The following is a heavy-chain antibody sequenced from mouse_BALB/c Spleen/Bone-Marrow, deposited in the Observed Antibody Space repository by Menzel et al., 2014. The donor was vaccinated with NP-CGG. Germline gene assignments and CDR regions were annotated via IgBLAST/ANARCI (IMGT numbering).Heavy chain of an antibody. V-gene: IGHV7-3*02. Sequence: EVMLMESGGGLVQPGGSLRLSCATSGFTFTDYYMNWVRQPPGKALEWLGFIRNKANGYTTEYSASVKGRFTISRDNSQSILYLQMNTLRAEDSATYYCARDSRSTVSHFDYWGQGTTLTVSS. D-gene: IGHD1-1*01. CDR2: IRNKANGYTT. CDR3: ARDSRSTVSHFDY. J-gene: IGHJ2*01. CDR1: GFTFTDYY.